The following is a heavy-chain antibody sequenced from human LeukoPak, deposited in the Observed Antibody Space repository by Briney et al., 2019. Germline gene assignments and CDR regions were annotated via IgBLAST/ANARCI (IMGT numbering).Heavy chain of an antibody. CDR1: GGSISSYY. Sequence: PSETLSLTCTVSGGSISSYYWSWIRQPPGKGLEWIGYIYYSGSTSYNPSLKSRVTISVGTSKNQFSLKLSSVTAADTAVYYCARTSIVGASDYWGQGTLVTVSS. CDR2: IYYSGST. CDR3: ARTSIVGASDY. D-gene: IGHD1-26*01. J-gene: IGHJ4*02. V-gene: IGHV4-59*01.